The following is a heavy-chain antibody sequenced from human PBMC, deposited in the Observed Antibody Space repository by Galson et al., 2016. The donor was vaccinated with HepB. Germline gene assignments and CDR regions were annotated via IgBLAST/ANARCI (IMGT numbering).Heavy chain of an antibody. Sequence: SLRLSCAASGFAFSSCDLHWVRQITRGGLEWVSIIGIAGDTYYPGSVKGRFSISRDNSKNTLYLQMNSLRADDTAVYFCAKDQTTYDPGWYFDIWGRGTLVTVSS. D-gene: IGHD3-3*01. J-gene: IGHJ2*01. CDR2: IGIAGDT. V-gene: IGHV3-13*01. CDR1: GFAFSSCD. CDR3: AKDQTTYDPGWYFDI.